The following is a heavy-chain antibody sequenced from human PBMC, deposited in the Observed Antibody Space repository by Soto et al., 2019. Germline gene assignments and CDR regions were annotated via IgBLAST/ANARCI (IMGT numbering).Heavy chain of an antibody. Sequence: QVQLVESGGGVVQPGRSLRLSCAASGFTFSSYGMHWVRQAPGKGLEWVAVIWYDGSNKYYADSVKGRFTISRDNSKNPLYLQMNSLRAEDTAVYYCARDSARGSSGYYPTHFFDYWGQGTLVTVSS. CDR3: ARDSARGSSGYYPTHFFDY. V-gene: IGHV3-33*01. CDR1: GFTFSSYG. CDR2: IWYDGSNK. D-gene: IGHD3-22*01. J-gene: IGHJ4*02.